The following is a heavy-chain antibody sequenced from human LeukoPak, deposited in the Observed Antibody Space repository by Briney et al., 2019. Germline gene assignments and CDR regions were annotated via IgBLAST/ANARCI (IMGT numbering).Heavy chain of an antibody. CDR3: ARVRGYYDSSGYDY. V-gene: IGHV4-59*01. CDR2: IYYSGST. J-gene: IGHJ4*02. CDR1: GGSITNYY. D-gene: IGHD3-22*01. Sequence: SETLSLTCTVSGGSITNYYWSWMRQPPGKGLEWIGYIYYSGSTNYNPTLKSRVTISEDTSKNQISLRLSSVTAADTAVYYCARVRGYYDSSGYDYWGQGTLVTVSS.